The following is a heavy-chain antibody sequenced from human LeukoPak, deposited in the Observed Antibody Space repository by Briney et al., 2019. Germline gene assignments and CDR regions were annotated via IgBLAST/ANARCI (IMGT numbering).Heavy chain of an antibody. CDR2: IYYSGST. V-gene: IGHV4-39*01. D-gene: IGHD2-2*01. CDR3: ARLGVVVVPAAMISWFDP. CDR1: GGSISSSSYY. J-gene: IGHJ5*02. Sequence: SETLSLTCTVSGGSISSSSYYWGWIRQPPGTGLEWIGSIYYSGSTYYNPSLKSRVTISVDTSKNQFSLKLSSVTVADTAVYYCARLGVVVVPAAMISWFDPWGQGTLVTVSS.